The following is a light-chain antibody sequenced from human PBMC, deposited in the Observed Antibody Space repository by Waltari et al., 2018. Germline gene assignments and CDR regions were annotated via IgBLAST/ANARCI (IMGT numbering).Light chain of an antibody. CDR3: QHYVRLPAT. CDR2: GES. CDR1: QSVSRS. J-gene: IGKJ1*01. V-gene: IGKV3-20*01. Sequence: IVLTQSPGTLSWSPGERATLACRASQSVSRSLACYQQKPGQAPKPLIYGESTRATGIPDRFTGSGSGTDFSLTISSLEPEDFSIYFCQHYVRLPATFGQGTKVEIK.